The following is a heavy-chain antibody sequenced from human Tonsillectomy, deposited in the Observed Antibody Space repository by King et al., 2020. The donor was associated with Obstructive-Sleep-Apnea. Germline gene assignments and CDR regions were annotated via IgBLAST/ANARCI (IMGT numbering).Heavy chain of an antibody. CDR1: GFTFSSYG. CDR2: IRYDGSNK. J-gene: IGHJ4*02. CDR3: AKGGGARAYVWGTNGY. D-gene: IGHD3-16*01. Sequence: VQLVESGGGVVQPGRSLRLSCAASGFTFSSYGMHWVRQAPGKGLEWVAFIRYDGSNKYYADSVKGRFTISRDNSKNTLYLQMNSLRAEDTAVYYCAKGGGARAYVWGTNGYWGQGTLVTVSS. V-gene: IGHV3-30*02.